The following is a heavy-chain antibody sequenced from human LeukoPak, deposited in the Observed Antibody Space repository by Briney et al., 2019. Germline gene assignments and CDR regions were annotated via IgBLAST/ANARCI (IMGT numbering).Heavy chain of an antibody. CDR1: GGSISSYY. D-gene: IGHD5-24*01. V-gene: IGHV4-59*01. J-gene: IGHJ6*02. CDR2: IYYSGST. Sequence: SETLSLTCTVSGGSISSYYWSWIRQPPGKGLEWIGYIYYSGSTNYNPSLKSRVTISVDTSKNQFSLKLSSVTAADTAVHYCARDWRDGYNSIIGGMDVWGQGTTVTVSS. CDR3: ARDWRDGYNSIIGGMDV.